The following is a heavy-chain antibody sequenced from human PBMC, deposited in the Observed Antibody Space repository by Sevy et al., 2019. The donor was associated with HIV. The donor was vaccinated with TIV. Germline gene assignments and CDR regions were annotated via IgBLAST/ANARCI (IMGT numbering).Heavy chain of an antibody. CDR2: ISHDGGKK. Sequence: GGSLRLSCVGSGFIFDDYGMHWVRQAPGKGLEWVALISHDGGKKYYADSVKGRFTSSRDNFKNTLYLQMKTLRRDDTAASFCTKDPPVYGDFPYGMDVWGQGTTVTVSS. V-gene: IGHV3-30*18. CDR3: TKDPPVYGDFPYGMDV. D-gene: IGHD4-17*01. J-gene: IGHJ6*02. CDR1: GFIFDDYG.